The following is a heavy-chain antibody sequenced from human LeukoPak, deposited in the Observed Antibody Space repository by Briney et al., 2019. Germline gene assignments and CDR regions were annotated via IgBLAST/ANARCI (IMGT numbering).Heavy chain of an antibody. CDR1: GYRFTSYW. CDR2: IYPGDSDT. Sequence: GASLEISWQGAGYRFTSYWIGWGRPMPGKGLEWRGIIYPGDSDTRYSPSFQGQVTISADKSISTAYLQWSSLKASDTAMYYCARQGYCSGGSCFFDYWGQGTLVTVSS. V-gene: IGHV5-51*01. CDR3: ARQGYCSGGSCFFDY. D-gene: IGHD2-15*01. J-gene: IGHJ4*02.